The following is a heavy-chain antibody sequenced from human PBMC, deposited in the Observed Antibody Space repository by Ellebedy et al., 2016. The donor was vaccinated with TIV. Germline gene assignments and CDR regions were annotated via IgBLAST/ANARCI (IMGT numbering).Heavy chain of an antibody. Sequence: GESLKISCAASGFTFKNNWMSWVQQTPQKGLEWVANINQAGTETQYVDSVKGRFVISRDNARQSLFLRMNSMIVDDAAIYFCAKDWNYVFHLWGQGTLVTVS. CDR2: INQAGTET. CDR1: GFTFKNNW. CDR3: AKDWNYVFHL. J-gene: IGHJ5*02. D-gene: IGHD1-7*01. V-gene: IGHV3-7*03.